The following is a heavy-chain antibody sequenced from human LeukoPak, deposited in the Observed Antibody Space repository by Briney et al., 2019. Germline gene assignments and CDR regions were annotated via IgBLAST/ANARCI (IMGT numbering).Heavy chain of an antibody. CDR1: GFTVSTNY. D-gene: IGHD3-22*01. Sequence: GPLRLSCAASGFTVSTNYMSWVRQAPGKGLEWVSVIYSGGRTYYADSVKGRFTISRDNSKDTLYLQMNSLRAEDTAVYYCARESNSGYYLSYWGQGTLVTVSS. V-gene: IGHV3-66*01. J-gene: IGHJ4*02. CDR2: IYSGGRT. CDR3: ARESNSGYYLSY.